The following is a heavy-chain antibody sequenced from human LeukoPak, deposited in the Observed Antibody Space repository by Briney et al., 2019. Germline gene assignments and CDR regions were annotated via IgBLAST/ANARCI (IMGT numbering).Heavy chain of an antibody. V-gene: IGHV5-51*01. J-gene: IGHJ3*02. Sequence: PGESLKISCKGSGYSFTSYWIGWLRQMPGKDLEWMGIIYPGDSDTRYFPSFQGQVTISADKSISTAYLQWSSLKASDTAMYYCARMYYYDSSGYPSKNAFDIWGQGTMVTVSS. CDR1: GYSFTSYW. D-gene: IGHD3-22*01. CDR2: IYPGDSDT. CDR3: ARMYYYDSSGYPSKNAFDI.